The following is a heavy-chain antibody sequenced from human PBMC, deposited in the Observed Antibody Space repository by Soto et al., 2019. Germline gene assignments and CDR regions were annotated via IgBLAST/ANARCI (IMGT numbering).Heavy chain of an antibody. D-gene: IGHD3-22*01. J-gene: IGHJ2*01. Sequence: QVQVVQSGAEVKKPGASVKVSCKASGYTLTSHWMHWVRQAPGQGLEWMGVINPSGESTSYAQKLQGRVTMTRDTSTNTVYMEVRSLRSEDTAVYYCARDNYYESSGSKGWYFDLWGRGTLVTVSS. V-gene: IGHV1-46*04. CDR2: INPSGEST. CDR3: ARDNYYESSGSKGWYFDL. CDR1: GYTLTSHW.